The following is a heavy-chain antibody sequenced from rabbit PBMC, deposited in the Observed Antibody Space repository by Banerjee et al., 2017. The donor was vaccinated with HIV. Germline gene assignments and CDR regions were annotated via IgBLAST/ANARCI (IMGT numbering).Heavy chain of an antibody. V-gene: IGHV1S40*01. D-gene: IGHD8-1*01. CDR2: IYSGSSGST. CDR1: GFSFSNSYY. J-gene: IGHJ4*01. Sequence: QSLEESGGDLVKPGASLTLTCTASGFSFSNSYYMCWVRQAPGKGLEWIACIYSGSSGSTYYASWAKGRFTVSKTSSTTVTLQMTSLTAADTAAYFCARRDYGTSTYYDLWGPGTLVTVS. CDR3: ARRDYGTSTYYDL.